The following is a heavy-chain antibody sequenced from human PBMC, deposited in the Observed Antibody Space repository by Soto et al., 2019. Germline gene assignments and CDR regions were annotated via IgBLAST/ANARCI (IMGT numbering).Heavy chain of an antibody. CDR3: SQYMGDYGSGIYY. CDR1: GFTFSNYA. V-gene: IGHV3-23*01. J-gene: IGHJ4*01. CDR2: ISGGTGGT. D-gene: IGHD3-10*01. Sequence: GGSLRLSCAASGFTFSNYALSWVRQAPGKGLEWVSSISGGTGGTYYADSVKDRFTISRDNSKNTLYLHMNNLRAEDTAVYYCSQYMGDYGSGIYYWGQGSLVTVSS.